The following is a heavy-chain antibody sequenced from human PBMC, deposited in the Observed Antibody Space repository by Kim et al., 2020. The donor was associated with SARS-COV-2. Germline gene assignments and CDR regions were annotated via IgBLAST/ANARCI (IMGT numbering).Heavy chain of an antibody. V-gene: IGHV3-73*01. CDR2: IRSKANTYAT. J-gene: IGHJ3*02. CDR3: TSQGATQRFNAFDI. CDR1: GFTFSGSA. Sequence: GGSLRLSCAASGFTFSGSAMHWVRQASGKGLEWVGRIRSKANTYATAYAASVKGRFTISRDDSKNTAFLQMNSLKTEDTAVYYCTSQGATQRFNAFDIWGQGTMVTVSS. D-gene: IGHD1-26*01.